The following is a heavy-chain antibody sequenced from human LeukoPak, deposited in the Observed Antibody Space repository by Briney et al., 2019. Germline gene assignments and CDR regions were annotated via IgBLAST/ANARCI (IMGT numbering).Heavy chain of an antibody. CDR2: SSAYNGNT. CDR3: VRDLGVDTSMIFFDF. V-gene: IGHV1-18*01. Sequence: ASVKVSCKASGYSFTSFGTSWVRQAPGQGLEWMGWSSAYNGNTNYVQKFQGRVTMTTDTSTSTAYMELRSLRSDDTAVFYCVRDLGVDTSMIFFDFWGQGTLVTVSS. D-gene: IGHD5-18*01. CDR1: GYSFTSFG. J-gene: IGHJ4*02.